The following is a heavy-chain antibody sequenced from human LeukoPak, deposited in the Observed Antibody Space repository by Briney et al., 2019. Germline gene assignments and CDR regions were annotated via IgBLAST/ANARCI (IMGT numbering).Heavy chain of an antibody. CDR1: GFTFSSYA. CDR3: ARDPYSGSYGNYYYYLMDV. J-gene: IGHJ6*03. V-gene: IGHV3-30*04. CDR2: ISYGGSNK. Sequence: TGGSLRLSCAASGFTFSSYAMHWVRQAPGKGLEWVAVISYGGSNKYYADSVKGRFTISRDNAKNSLYLQMNSLRAEDTAVYYCARDPYSGSYGNYYYYLMDVWGKGTTVTISS. D-gene: IGHD1-26*01.